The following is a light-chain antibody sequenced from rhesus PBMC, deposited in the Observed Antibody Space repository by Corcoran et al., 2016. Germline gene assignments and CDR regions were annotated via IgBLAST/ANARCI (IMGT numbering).Light chain of an antibody. CDR3: LHYSSSPLT. Sequence: DIQMTQSPSSLSASVGDTVSITCRASQSISSWLDWYQQKPGKAPKVLIYKASSLKSGVPSRFSGRRSGTEFTLTISSLQPEDFATYYCLHYSSSPLTFGGGTKVEIK. V-gene: IGKV1-22*01. J-gene: IGKJ4*01. CDR2: KAS. CDR1: QSISSW.